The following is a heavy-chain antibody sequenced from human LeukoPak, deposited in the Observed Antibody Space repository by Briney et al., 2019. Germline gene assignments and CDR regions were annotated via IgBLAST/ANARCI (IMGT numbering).Heavy chain of an antibody. Sequence: GESLKISCKGSGYSFTNYWIGWVRQMPGKGLEWMGIINPGDSDTRYSPSFQGQVTISADKSISTAYLQWSSLKASDSAMYYCARQYSGYDYYMDVWGEGTTVTVSS. D-gene: IGHD5-12*01. CDR1: GYSFTNYW. J-gene: IGHJ6*03. CDR3: ARQYSGYDYYMDV. V-gene: IGHV5-51*01. CDR2: INPGDSDT.